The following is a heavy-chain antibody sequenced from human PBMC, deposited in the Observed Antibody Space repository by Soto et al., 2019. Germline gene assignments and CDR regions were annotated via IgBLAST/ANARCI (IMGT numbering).Heavy chain of an antibody. Sequence: GGSLRLSCAVSGFPFSFYGFHWVRQSPGKGLEWLGVIVSDGSAIYHADSLEGRFFISRDNSKDILYLQMNSLRVEDTAVYYCVRDGSDCNTTSCEFYYYNYAMDVWGQGTTVTVSS. V-gene: IGHV3-33*01. D-gene: IGHD2-2*01. J-gene: IGHJ6*02. CDR2: IVSDGSAI. CDR3: VRDGSDCNTTSCEFYYYNYAMDV. CDR1: GFPFSFYG.